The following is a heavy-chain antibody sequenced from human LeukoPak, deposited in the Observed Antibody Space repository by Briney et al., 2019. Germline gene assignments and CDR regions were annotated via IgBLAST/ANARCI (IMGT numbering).Heavy chain of an antibody. CDR3: TTYYYDSSEGVFDP. V-gene: IGHV3-15*01. J-gene: IGHJ5*02. CDR2: IKSKTDGGTT. CDR1: GFTFSTYE. D-gene: IGHD3-22*01. Sequence: PGGSLRLSCAASGFTFSTYEMNWVRQAPGKGLEWVGRIKSKTDGGTTDYAAPVKGRFTISRDDSKNTLYLQMNSLKTEDTAVYYCTTYYYDSSEGVFDPWGQGTLVTVSS.